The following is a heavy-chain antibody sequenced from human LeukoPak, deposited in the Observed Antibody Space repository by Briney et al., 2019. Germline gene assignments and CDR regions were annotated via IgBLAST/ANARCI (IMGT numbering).Heavy chain of an antibody. J-gene: IGHJ4*02. CDR1: GFIFSSYK. D-gene: IGHD2-2*01. V-gene: IGHV3-21*01. CDR2: ITSVSSYK. CDR3: ARDLTADDY. Sequence: GGSVRLSCGASGFIFSSYKMNWVRQAPGKGLEWVSSITSVSSYKYYADSVKGRFTISRDNAKNSLFLQMNSLRAEDTAIYYCARDLTADDYWGQGTLVTVSS.